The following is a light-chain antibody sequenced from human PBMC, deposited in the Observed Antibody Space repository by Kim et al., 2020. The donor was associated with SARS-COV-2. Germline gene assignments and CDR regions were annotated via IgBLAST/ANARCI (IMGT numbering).Light chain of an antibody. J-gene: IGLJ3*02. CDR1: SSVIGAYNY. Sequence: GQSIPISGTGTSSVIGAYNYVSWCQQHPGKAPKVIIFEVTKRPSGVSNRFSGSKSANTASLTISGLQAEDEADYYCTSYAIGNTWVFGGGTKVTVL. CDR3: TSYAIGNTWV. CDR2: EVT. V-gene: IGLV2-14*01.